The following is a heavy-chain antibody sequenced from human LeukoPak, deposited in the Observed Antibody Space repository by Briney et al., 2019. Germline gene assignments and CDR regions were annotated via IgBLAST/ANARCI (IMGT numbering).Heavy chain of an antibody. V-gene: IGHV3-23*01. D-gene: IGHD3-22*01. CDR3: AKRGVVIRVILVGFYKEAYYFDS. Sequence: GGSLRLSCAVSGITLSNYGMSWVRKAPGKGLEWVAGMSGIGGRTNYADSVKGRFTVSRDNSKNTLYLQMKSLRAEDTAVYFCAKRGVVIRVILVGFYKEAYYFDSWGQGALVTVSS. CDR2: MSGIGGRT. CDR1: GITLSNYG. J-gene: IGHJ4*02.